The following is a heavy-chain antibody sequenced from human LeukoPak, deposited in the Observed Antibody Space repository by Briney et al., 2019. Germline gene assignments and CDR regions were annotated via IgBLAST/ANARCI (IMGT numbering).Heavy chain of an antibody. CDR1: GFTFNTYS. CDR3: ARGATDTTRWFDP. D-gene: IGHD1-7*01. Sequence: PGGSLRLSCAASGFTFNTYSMSWVRQAPGKGLEWVAIISRTSESIFYADSLKGRFTISRDNAKNSLYLQMNGLRAEDTAAYYCARGATDTTRWFDPWGQGTLVAVSP. J-gene: IGHJ5*02. V-gene: IGHV3-21*01. CDR2: ISRTSESI.